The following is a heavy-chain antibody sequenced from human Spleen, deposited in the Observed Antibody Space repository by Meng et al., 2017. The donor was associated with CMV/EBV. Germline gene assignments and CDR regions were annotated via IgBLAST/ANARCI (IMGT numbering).Heavy chain of an antibody. CDR2: MNPNSGNT. V-gene: IGHV1-8*01. CDR3: ARVAAYYDFWSGYYHDP. J-gene: IGHJ5*02. CDR1: GYTFTSYD. Sequence: ASVKVSCKASGYTFTSYDINWVRQATGQGLEWMGWMNPNSGNTGYAQKFQGRVTMTRNTSISTAYMELSSLRSEDTAVYYCARVAAYYDFWSGYYHDPWGQGTLVTVSS. D-gene: IGHD3-3*01.